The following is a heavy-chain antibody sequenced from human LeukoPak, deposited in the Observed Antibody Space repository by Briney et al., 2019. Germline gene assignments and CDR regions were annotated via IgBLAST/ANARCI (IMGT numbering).Heavy chain of an antibody. CDR1: GYTFTSYY. CDR3: ARDRSSSWYSPLDY. CDR2: IIPIFGTA. V-gene: IGHV1-69*13. D-gene: IGHD6-13*01. Sequence: ASVKVSCKASGYTFTSYYMHWVRQAPGQGLEWMGGIIPIFGTANYAQKFQGRVTITADESTSTAYMELSSLRSEDTAVYYCARDRSSSWYSPLDYWGQGTLVTVSS. J-gene: IGHJ4*02.